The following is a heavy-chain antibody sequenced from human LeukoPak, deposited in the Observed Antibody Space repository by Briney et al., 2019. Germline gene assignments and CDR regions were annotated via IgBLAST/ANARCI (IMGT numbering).Heavy chain of an antibody. CDR1: GFTFSSYE. CDR3: ARGGSLRWPNWFDP. J-gene: IGHJ5*02. Sequence: GGSLRLSCAASGFTFSSYEMNWVRQAPGKGLEWVSYISSSGSTIYYADSVKGRFTISRDNAKNSLYLQMNSLRAEDTAVYYCARGGSLRWPNWFDPWGQGTLVTVSS. V-gene: IGHV3-48*03. D-gene: IGHD4-23*01. CDR2: ISSSGSTI.